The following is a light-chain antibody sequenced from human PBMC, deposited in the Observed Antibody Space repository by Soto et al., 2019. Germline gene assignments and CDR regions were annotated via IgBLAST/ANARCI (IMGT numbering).Light chain of an antibody. Sequence: DIVMTQTPLSISVTPGQPAYSSCKSSQTLLHSNGKTYLYWYLQKPGQPPQLLIHGVSNRFSGVPDRFSGSGSETDFTLTISLVEAEDVGVYYCMQSLNRPLTFGGGTKVEIK. V-gene: IGKV2D-29*01. CDR1: QTLLHSNGKTY. CDR2: GVS. J-gene: IGKJ4*01. CDR3: MQSLNRPLT.